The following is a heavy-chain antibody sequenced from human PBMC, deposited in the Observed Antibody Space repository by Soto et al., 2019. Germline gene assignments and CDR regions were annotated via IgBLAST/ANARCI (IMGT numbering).Heavy chain of an antibody. J-gene: IGHJ4*02. CDR3: ARPAVAGLFDY. V-gene: IGHV3-48*02. D-gene: IGHD6-19*01. CDR2: ISYSSSTI. CDR1: GFTFSSYS. Sequence: EVQLVESGGGLVQPGGSLRLSCAASGFTFSSYSMNWVRQAPGKGLEWISYISYSSSTIYYADSVKGRFTISRDNAKNSLYPQMNSLRDEDTAVYYCARPAVAGLFDYWGQGTLVTVSS.